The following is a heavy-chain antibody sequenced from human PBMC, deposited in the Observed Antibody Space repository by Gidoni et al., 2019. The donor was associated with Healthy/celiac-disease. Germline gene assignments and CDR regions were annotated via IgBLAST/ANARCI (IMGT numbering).Heavy chain of an antibody. V-gene: IGHV1-2*06. CDR1: GYTFTGYY. D-gene: IGHD6-6*01. J-gene: IGHJ6*02. CDR3: ARWQLASYYYYGMDV. Sequence: QVQLVQSGAEVKKPGASVKVSCKASGYTFTGYYMHWVRQAPGQGLEWMGRINPNSGGTNYAQKFQGRVTMTRDTSISTAYMELSRLRSDDTAVYYCARWQLASYYYYGMDVWGQGTTVTGSS. CDR2: INPNSGGT.